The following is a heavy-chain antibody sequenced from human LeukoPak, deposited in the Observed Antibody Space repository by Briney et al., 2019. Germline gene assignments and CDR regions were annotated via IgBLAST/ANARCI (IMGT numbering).Heavy chain of an antibody. V-gene: IGHV3-30*18. J-gene: IGHJ4*02. CDR2: ISYDGSNK. D-gene: IGHD5-24*01. CDR3: AKELEWLPWQYFDY. CDR1: GFNFSNYA. Sequence: PGGSLRLSCAASGFNFSNYAMHWVRQAPGKGLEWVAVISYDGSNKYYTDSMKGRFTISRDNSKNALYLQMNSLRAEDTAVYYCAKELEWLPWQYFDYWGQGTLVTVSS.